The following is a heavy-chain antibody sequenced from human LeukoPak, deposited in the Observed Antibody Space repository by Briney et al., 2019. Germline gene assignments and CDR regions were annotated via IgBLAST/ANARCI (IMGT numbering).Heavy chain of an antibody. CDR3: ARDATFWSGYYYY. D-gene: IGHD3-3*01. CDR1: GFTFSTYS. CDR2: ISSSSSYI. Sequence: GGSLRLSCAASGFTFSTYSMNWVRQAPGKGLEWVSSISSSSSYIYYADSVKGRFTISRDNAKNSLYLQMNSLRAEDTAVYHCARDATFWSGYYYYWGQGTLVTVSS. V-gene: IGHV3-21*01. J-gene: IGHJ4*02.